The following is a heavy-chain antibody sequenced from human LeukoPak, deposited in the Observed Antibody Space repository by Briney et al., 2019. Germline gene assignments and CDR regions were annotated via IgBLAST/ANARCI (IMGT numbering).Heavy chain of an antibody. D-gene: IGHD2-15*01. V-gene: IGHV1-24*01. J-gene: IGHJ3*02. CDR1: GYTLTELS. CDR3: ATGEVVVAASAFDI. CDR2: FDPEDGET. Sequence: GASVKVSCKVSGYTLTELSMHWVRQAPGKGLEWMGGFDPEDGETIYAQKFQGRVTMTEDTSTDTAYMELNSLRSEDTAVYYCATGEVVVAASAFDIWGQGTMVTVSS.